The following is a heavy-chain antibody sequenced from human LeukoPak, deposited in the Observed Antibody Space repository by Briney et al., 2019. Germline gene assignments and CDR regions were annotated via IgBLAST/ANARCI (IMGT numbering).Heavy chain of an antibody. CDR1: GGSFSTSG. CDR2: VIPIYGTP. V-gene: IGHV1-69*05. D-gene: IGHD7-27*01. J-gene: IGHJ6*02. Sequence: ASVKVSCKASGGSFSTSGFSWVRQAPGQGLEWMGGVIPIYGTPSYAQKFQGRVTITTDESTSTAYMELSSLRSEDTAVYYCARDHWGIVENGYDYFYYDMDVWGPGTTVNVSS. CDR3: ARDHWGIVENGYDYFYYDMDV.